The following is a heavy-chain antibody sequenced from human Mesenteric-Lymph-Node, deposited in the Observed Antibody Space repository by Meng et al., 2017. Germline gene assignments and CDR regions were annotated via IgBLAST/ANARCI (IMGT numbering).Heavy chain of an antibody. D-gene: IGHD1-26*01. J-gene: IGHJ6*02. V-gene: IGHV1-46*01. CDR3: ATRKVGLRKHYYGMEV. CDR1: GYTFTSYY. CDR2: INPSGGST. Sequence: ASVKVSCKASGYTFTSYYMHWVRQAPGQGLEWMGIINPSGGSTSYAQKFQGRVTMTRDTSTSTVYMELSSLSSEDTAVYYCATRKVGLRKHYYGMEVWGQGTTVTVSS.